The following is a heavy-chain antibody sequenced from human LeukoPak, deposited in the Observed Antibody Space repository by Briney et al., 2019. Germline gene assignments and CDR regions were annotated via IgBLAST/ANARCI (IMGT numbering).Heavy chain of an antibody. CDR1: GFTFTNFG. Sequence: GGSLRLSCAASGFTFTNFGLHWVRQARDKGLEWVAFIWYDGSKKYYADSVKGRFTISRDNSKNTLYLQMNSLRADDTSVYYRARDYYDRSGYFYFDSWGQGTLVTVSS. CDR3: ARDYYDRSGYFYFDS. D-gene: IGHD3-22*01. CDR2: IWYDGSKK. V-gene: IGHV3-33*01. J-gene: IGHJ4*02.